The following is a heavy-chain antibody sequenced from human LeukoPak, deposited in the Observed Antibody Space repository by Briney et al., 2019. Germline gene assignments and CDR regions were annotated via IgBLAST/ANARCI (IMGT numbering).Heavy chain of an antibody. CDR2: ISAYNGNT. J-gene: IGHJ6*03. D-gene: IGHD6-6*01. CDR1: GYTFTSYG. V-gene: IGHV1-18*01. Sequence: EASVKVSCKASGYTFTSYGISWVRQAPGQGLEWMGWISAYNGNTNYAQKLQGRVTMTTDTSTSTAYMELRSLRSDDTAVYYCARRAARPKADYYYYYMDVWGKGTTVTVSS. CDR3: ARRAARPKADYYYYYMDV.